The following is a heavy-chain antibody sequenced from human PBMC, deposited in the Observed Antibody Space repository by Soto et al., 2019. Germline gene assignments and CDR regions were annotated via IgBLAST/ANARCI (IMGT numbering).Heavy chain of an antibody. CDR1: GGSISSGGYY. D-gene: IGHD2-2*01. CDR2: IYYSGST. J-gene: IGHJ5*02. V-gene: IGHV4-31*03. Sequence: QVQLQESGPGLVKPSQTLSLTCTVSGGSISSGGYYWSWIRQHPGKGLEWIGYIYYSGSTYYNPSLKSRVTISVDTSKNQFSLKLSSVTAADTAVYYCARGPVVPAAMWDNWFDPWGQGTLVTVSS. CDR3: ARGPVVPAAMWDNWFDP.